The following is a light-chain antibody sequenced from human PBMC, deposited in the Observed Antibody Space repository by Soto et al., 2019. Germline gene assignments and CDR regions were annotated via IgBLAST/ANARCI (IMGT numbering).Light chain of an antibody. CDR3: WSYEGGYNPVV. V-gene: IGLV2-11*01. Sequence: QASLSKPRSVSSSPGQSVTISCTGTSSDVGGYNYVSWYQQHPGKAPKLMIYGVSERPSGVPDRFSGSKSGNKASLTISGLQAEDEDDYYCWSYEGGYNPVVFGGGTQLTVL. CDR1: SSDVGGYNY. J-gene: IGLJ2*01. CDR2: GVS.